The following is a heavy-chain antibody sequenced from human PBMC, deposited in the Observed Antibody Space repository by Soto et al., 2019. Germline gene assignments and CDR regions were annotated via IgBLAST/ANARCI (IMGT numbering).Heavy chain of an antibody. V-gene: IGHV3-33*01. CDR1: GFTFSTSG. CDR2: IWYDGSNK. D-gene: IGHD6-19*01. Sequence: QVQLVESGGGVDQPGRSLRLSCAASGFTFSTSGMHWVSQAPGKGLEWVAIIWYDGSNKYYADSVKGRFTISRDNSKNTLSLQMNSLRAEDSAVYYCARVSGWSLDYWGQGTLVTVSS. J-gene: IGHJ4*02. CDR3: ARVSGWSLDY.